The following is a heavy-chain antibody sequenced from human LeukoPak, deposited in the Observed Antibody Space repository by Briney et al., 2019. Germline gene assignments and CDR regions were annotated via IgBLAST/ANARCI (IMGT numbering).Heavy chain of an antibody. D-gene: IGHD3-10*01. CDR1: GGSISNNRYQ. CDR2: VYYSGST. J-gene: IGHJ5*02. V-gene: IGHV4-39*07. CDR3: ARVAIIWFGELLHLEWFDP. Sequence: PSETLSLTCTVSGGSISNNRYQWGWIRQAPGKGLEWIGNVYYSGSTYYSRSLKSRVTISVDTSKNQFSLKLSSVTAADTAVYYCARVAIIWFGELLHLEWFDPWGQGTLVTVSS.